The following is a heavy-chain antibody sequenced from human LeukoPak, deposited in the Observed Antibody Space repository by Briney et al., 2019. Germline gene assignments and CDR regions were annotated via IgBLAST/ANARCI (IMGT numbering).Heavy chain of an antibody. CDR3: ARDSPGYSRAFDY. CDR2: IYSGGST. CDR1: GFTVSTNY. Sequence: PGGSLRLSCAASGFTVSTNYMSWVRQAPGKGLEWVSVIYSGGSTYYTDSVKDRFTISRDNSKNTLYLQMNSLRAEDTAVYYCARDSPGYSRAFDYWGQGTLVTVSS. D-gene: IGHD6-13*01. V-gene: IGHV3-66*01. J-gene: IGHJ4*02.